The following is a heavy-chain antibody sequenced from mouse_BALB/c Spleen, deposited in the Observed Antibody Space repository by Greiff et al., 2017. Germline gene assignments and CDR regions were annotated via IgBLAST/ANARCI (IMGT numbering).Heavy chain of an antibody. CDR1: GFSLSTSGMG. J-gene: IGHJ4*01. CDR2: TWWDDDK. Sequence: QVTLQQSGPGILKPSQTLSLTCSSSGFSLSTSGMGVGWIRHPPGKGLEWLAHTWWDDDKYYNPSLKSQLIISKDTSSNQVLLKITSVDTADTATYYCAQRARDYYGSSDGGAMDYWGQGTSVTVSS. D-gene: IGHD1-1*01. V-gene: IGHV8-5*01. CDR3: AQRARDYYGSSDGGAMDY.